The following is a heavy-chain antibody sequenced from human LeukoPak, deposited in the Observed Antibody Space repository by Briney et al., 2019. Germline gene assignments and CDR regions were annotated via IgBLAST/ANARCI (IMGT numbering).Heavy chain of an antibody. CDR2: INHSGST. CDR3: AAYSYGYLYYFDY. D-gene: IGHD5-18*01. CDR1: GGSFSGYY. V-gene: IGHV4-34*01. Sequence: SETLSLTCAVYGGSFSGYYWSWIRQPPGKGLEWIGEINHSGSTNYNPSLKSRVTISVGTSKNQFSLKLSSVTAADTAVYYCAAYSYGYLYYFDYWGQGTLVTVSS. J-gene: IGHJ4*02.